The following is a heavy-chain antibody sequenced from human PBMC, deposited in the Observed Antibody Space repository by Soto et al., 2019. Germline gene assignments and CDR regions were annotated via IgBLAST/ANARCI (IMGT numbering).Heavy chain of an antibody. Sequence: GGSLRLSGAASGFTFSSYGIHWVRQAPGKGLEWVAVISYDGSNKYYADSVKGRFTISRDNSKNTLYLQMNSLRAEDTAVYYCAKRSNYWFDPWGQGTLVTVSS. V-gene: IGHV3-30*18. D-gene: IGHD4-4*01. CDR2: ISYDGSNK. J-gene: IGHJ5*02. CDR3: AKRSNYWFDP. CDR1: GFTFSSYG.